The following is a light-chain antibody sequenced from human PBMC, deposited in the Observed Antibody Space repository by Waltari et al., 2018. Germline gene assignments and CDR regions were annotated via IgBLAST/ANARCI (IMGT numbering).Light chain of an antibody. V-gene: IGKV4-1*01. CDR2: WAS. CDR1: QMVLYSSNNKNY. CDR3: QQYYSTPQT. Sequence: DIVMTQSQDSLAVSLGERATINCQSSQMVLYSSNNKNYLAWYQQKPGQPPKLLIYWASTRESGVPDRFSGSGSGTDFTLTISSLQAEDVAVYYCQQYYSTPQTFGQGTKLEIK. J-gene: IGKJ2*01.